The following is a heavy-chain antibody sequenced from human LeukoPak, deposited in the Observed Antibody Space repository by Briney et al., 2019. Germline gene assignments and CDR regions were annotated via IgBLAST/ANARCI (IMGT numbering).Heavy chain of an antibody. Sequence: GGSLRLSCAASGFTFSSSAMSGVRQAPGKGLEGVSAINHGGAYTYYADSVRGRFTIPRDNSENTLYLHMSSLRADDTAVYFCARDGTSTTMTSEPYWGQGTLVTVSS. D-gene: IGHD4-17*01. CDR3: ARDGTSTTMTSEPY. CDR1: GFTFSSSA. J-gene: IGHJ4*02. V-gene: IGHV3-23*01. CDR2: INHGGAYT.